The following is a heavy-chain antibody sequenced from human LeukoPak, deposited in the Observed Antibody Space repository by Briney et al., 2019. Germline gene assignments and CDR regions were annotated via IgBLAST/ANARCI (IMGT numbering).Heavy chain of an antibody. D-gene: IGHD3-22*01. CDR2: IHHSGST. J-gene: IGHJ4*02. CDR3: ARGIPGYFGTSGYYYEC. CDR1: GGSISSSDYY. V-gene: IGHV4-61*05. Sequence: PSETLSLTCTVSGGSISSSDYYWSWIRQPPGKGLEWIGEIHHSGSTNYSPSLKSRATISVDYSRNQFSLGLSSVTAADTAVYYCARGIPGYFGTSGYYYECWGQGTLVTVSS.